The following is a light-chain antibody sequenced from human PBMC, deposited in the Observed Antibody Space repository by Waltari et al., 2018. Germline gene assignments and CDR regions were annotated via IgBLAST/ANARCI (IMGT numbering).Light chain of an antibody. CDR2: EDS. V-gene: IGLV3-1*01. CDR3: QAWDSSTVI. Sequence: SYELTQPPSVSVSPGQTATITCSGHKLGDKYACWYHQKPGQSPVLVIYEDSKRPSGIPGRFSGSNSGNTATLTISGTQAMDEADYYCQAWDSSTVIFGGGTKLTVL. CDR1: KLGDKY. J-gene: IGLJ2*01.